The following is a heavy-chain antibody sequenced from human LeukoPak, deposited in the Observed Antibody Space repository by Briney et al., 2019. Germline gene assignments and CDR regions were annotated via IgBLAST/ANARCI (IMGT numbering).Heavy chain of an antibody. CDR1: GGSFSGYY. J-gene: IGHJ4*02. CDR3: ARGGGIQLWGFVY. V-gene: IGHV4-34*01. D-gene: IGHD5-18*01. Sequence: SETLSLTCAVYGGSFSGYYWSWIRQPPGKGLEWIGEINHSGSTNYNPSLKSRVSISVDTSKNQSSLKLSSVTAADTAVYYCARGGGIQLWGFVYWGQGTLVTVSS. CDR2: INHSGST.